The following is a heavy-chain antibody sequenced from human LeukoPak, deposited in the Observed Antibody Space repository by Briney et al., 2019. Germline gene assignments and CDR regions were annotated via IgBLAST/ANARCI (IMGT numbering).Heavy chain of an antibody. V-gene: IGHV3-11*01. CDR3: ARDPVVVAATPTYFQH. CDR2: ISSSGSTI. J-gene: IGHJ1*01. D-gene: IGHD2-15*01. CDR1: GFTFSDYY. Sequence: GGSLRLSCAASGFTFSDYYMSWIRQAPGKGLEWVSYISSSGSTIYYADSVKGRFTISRDNAKNSLYLQMNSLRAEDAAVYYCARDPVVVAATPTYFQHWGQGTLVTVSS.